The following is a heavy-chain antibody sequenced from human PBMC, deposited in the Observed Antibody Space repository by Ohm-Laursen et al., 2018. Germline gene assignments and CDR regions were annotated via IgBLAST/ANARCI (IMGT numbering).Heavy chain of an antibody. V-gene: IGHV3-48*01. CDR2: ISSSSSTI. CDR3: ARGLSGSGSYLYYYYGMDV. J-gene: IGHJ6*02. D-gene: IGHD3-10*01. Sequence: SLRLSCAASGFTVSTNYMSWVRQAPGKGLEWVSYISSSSSTIYYADSVKGRFTISRDNAKNSLYLQMNSLRAEDTAVYYYARGLSGSGSYLYYYYGMDVWGQGTTVTVSS. CDR1: GFTVSTNY.